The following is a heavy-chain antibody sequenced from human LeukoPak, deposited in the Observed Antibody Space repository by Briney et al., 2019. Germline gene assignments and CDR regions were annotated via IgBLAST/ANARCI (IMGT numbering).Heavy chain of an antibody. CDR1: GCSISSSSYY. J-gene: IGHJ6*02. D-gene: IGHD6-19*01. Sequence: SETLSITCTVSGCSISSSSYYWGWIRQPPGKGLEWIGSIYYSGSTYYNPSLKSRVTISVDTSKNQFSLKLSSVTAADSAVYYCARVEYSSGWSLNYYYYGMDVWGQGTTVTVSS. CDR3: ARVEYSSGWSLNYYYYGMDV. CDR2: IYYSGST. V-gene: IGHV4-39*01.